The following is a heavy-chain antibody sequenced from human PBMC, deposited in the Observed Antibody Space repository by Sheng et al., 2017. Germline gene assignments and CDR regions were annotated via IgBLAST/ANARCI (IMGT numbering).Heavy chain of an antibody. CDR3: ARGGDEGSGSYYSGRYYYYYYMDV. D-gene: IGHD3-10*01. CDR2: ISISGGSS. CDR1: GFTFSSYA. Sequence: EVHLSESGGGLVQPGGSLSLSCAASGFTFSSYAMNWVRQAPGKGLEWVAVISISGGSSYYADSVEGRFTISRDNSKNTLYLQMNSLRADDTAVYYCARGGDEGSGSYYSGRYYYYYYMDVWGKGTTVTVSS. J-gene: IGHJ6*03. V-gene: IGHV3-23*01.